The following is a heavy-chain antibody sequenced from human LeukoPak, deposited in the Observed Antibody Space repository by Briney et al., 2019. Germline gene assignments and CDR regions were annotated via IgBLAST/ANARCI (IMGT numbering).Heavy chain of an antibody. CDR2: ISSNGGST. J-gene: IGHJ4*02. D-gene: IGHD4-17*01. CDR1: GFTFSSYA. CDR3: AKEVDYGALDY. Sequence: GGSLRLSCAASGFTFSSYAMHWVRQAPGKGLEYVSAISSNGGSTYYANSVKGRFTISRDNSKNTLYLQMNSLRAEDTAVYYCAKEVDYGALDYWGQGTLVTVSS. V-gene: IGHV3-64*01.